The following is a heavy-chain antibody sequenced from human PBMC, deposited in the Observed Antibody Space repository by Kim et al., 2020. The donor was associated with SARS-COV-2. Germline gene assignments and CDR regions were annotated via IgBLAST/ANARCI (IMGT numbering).Heavy chain of an antibody. J-gene: IGHJ3*01. CDR3: AKLRYYDSSGPLKARFDAFDV. D-gene: IGHD3-22*01. V-gene: IGHV3-30*18. Sequence: GGSLRLSCAASGFTFSNYAMHWVRQAPGKGLEWVAVISSDGSNEYYRDSVKGRFTISRDTSKNTLFLQMNSLRAEDTAVYYCAKLRYYDSSGPLKARFDAFDVWGQGTMVTVSS. CDR1: GFTFSNYA. CDR2: ISSDGSNE.